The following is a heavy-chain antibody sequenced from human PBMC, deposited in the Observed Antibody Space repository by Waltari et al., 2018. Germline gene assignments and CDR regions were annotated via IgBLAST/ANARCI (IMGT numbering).Heavy chain of an antibody. D-gene: IGHD3-22*01. CDR3: ARAPPTYYYDSSGYKASLFDI. CDR2: IYYSGST. V-gene: IGHV4-39*07. Sequence: QLQLQESGPGLVKPSETLSLTCTVSGGSISSSSYYWGWIRPPPGKGLEWIGSIYYSGSTYYNPSLKSRVTISVDTSKNQFSLKLSSVTAADTAVYYCARAPPTYYYDSSGYKASLFDIWGQGTMVTVSS. J-gene: IGHJ3*02. CDR1: GGSISSSSYY.